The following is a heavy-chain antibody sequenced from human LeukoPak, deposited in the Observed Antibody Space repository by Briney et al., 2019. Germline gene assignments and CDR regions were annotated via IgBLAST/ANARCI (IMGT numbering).Heavy chain of an antibody. V-gene: IGHV1-18*01. CDR1: GYTFINYG. CDR3: ARDHYDVLTGYAYNAFDI. CDR2: ISAYNANT. D-gene: IGHD3-9*01. Sequence: ASVKVSCKASGYTFINYGVSWVRQAPGQGLEWMGWISAYNANTNYAQNLQGRVTMTTDTSTSTAYMELRSLRSDDTAVYYCARDHYDVLTGYAYNAFDIWGQGTMVAVSS. J-gene: IGHJ3*02.